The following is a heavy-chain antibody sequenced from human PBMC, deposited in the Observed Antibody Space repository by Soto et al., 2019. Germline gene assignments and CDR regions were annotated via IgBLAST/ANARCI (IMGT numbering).Heavy chain of an antibody. CDR2: ISYDGSNK. V-gene: IGHV3-30*18. J-gene: IGHJ6*02. CDR1: GFTFSSYG. CDR3: AKDHRYPLYYYGMDV. Sequence: GGSLRLSCAASGFTFSSYGMHWVRQAPGKGLEWVAVISYDGSNKYYADSVKGRFTISRDNSKNTLYLQMNSLRAEDTAVYYCAKDHRYPLYYYGMDVWGQGTTVTVSS. D-gene: IGHD2-2*02.